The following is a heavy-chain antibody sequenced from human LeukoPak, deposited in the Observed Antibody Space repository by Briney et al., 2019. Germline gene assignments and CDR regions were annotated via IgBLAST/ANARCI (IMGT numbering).Heavy chain of an antibody. V-gene: IGHV1-18*04. CDR3: ARDPGGNRGFDH. Sequence: ASVMVSCKASGYTFTSHGLSWARQAPGQGLEWMGWISLSGGDTNYAQEFQERISMTRDTSTSTAYMELRSLRSDDTAVYYCARDPGGNRGFDHWGQGALVTVSS. CDR1: GYTFTSHG. D-gene: IGHD2/OR15-2a*01. CDR2: ISLSGGDT. J-gene: IGHJ4*02.